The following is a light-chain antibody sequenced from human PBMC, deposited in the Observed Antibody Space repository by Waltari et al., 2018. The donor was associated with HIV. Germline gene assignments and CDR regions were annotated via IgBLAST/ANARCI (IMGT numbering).Light chain of an antibody. CDR3: AAWDANLNGRL. J-gene: IGLJ2*01. CDR1: ISNIGGNT. V-gene: IGLV1-44*01. CDR2: SNN. Sequence: QSVLTQSPSASGTPGQRVTISCSGSISNIGGNTVSWYQHLPGTAPKLLIYSNNLRPSGVPDRFSGSTSGSSASLAISGLQSEDEADYYCAAWDANLNGRLFGGGTKLTVL.